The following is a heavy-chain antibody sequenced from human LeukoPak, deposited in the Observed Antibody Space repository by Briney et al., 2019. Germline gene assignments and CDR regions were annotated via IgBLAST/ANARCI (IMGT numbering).Heavy chain of an antibody. Sequence: ASVKVSCKASGYTFTSYAIHWVRQAPGQRLEWMGWINASNGNTKYSQKFQGRVTITRDTSASTAYMDLSNLRSEDTAMYYCARDGGCSGGTCYSGYFQHWGQGTLVTVSS. V-gene: IGHV1-3*01. CDR2: INASNGNT. CDR1: GYTFTSYA. J-gene: IGHJ1*01. D-gene: IGHD2-15*01. CDR3: ARDGGCSGGTCYSGYFQH.